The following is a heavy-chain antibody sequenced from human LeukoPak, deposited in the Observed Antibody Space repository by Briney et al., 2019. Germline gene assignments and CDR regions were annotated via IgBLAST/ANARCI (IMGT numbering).Heavy chain of an antibody. CDR1: GGSISSYY. V-gene: IGHV4-39*01. CDR2: ISYTGNT. Sequence: SETLSLTCTVSGGSISSYYWAWIRQPPGKGLEWIGSISYTGNTYYNSSLTSRLTMSVDTSKNHFSLRLTSVAAADMAVYYCARRGVYFGHEPRRFFDYWGQGILVTVSS. D-gene: IGHD1-14*01. CDR3: ARRGVYFGHEPRRFFDY. J-gene: IGHJ4*02.